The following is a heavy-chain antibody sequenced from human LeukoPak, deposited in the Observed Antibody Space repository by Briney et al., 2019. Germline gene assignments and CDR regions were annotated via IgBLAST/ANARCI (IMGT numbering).Heavy chain of an antibody. J-gene: IGHJ4*02. V-gene: IGHV1-2*02. CDR3: ARDRRYDKGPPDY. CDR2: INPNSGGT. D-gene: IGHD3-22*01. Sequence: ASVKVSCKASGYTFTGCYMHWVRQAPGQGLEWMGWINPNSGGTNYAQKFQGGVTMTRDTSISTAYMELSRLRSDDTAVYYCARDRRYDKGPPDYWGQGTLVTVSS. CDR1: GYTFTGCY.